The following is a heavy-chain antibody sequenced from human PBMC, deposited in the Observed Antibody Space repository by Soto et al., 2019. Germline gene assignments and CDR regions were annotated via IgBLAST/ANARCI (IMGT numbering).Heavy chain of an antibody. CDR1: GASISGFY. CDR3: VRDGTKNLRDWLDP. CDR2: IYATGTT. Sequence: SETLSLTCTVSGASISGFYWSWIRKSAGKGLEWIGRIYATGTTDYNPSLKSRVMMSVDTSKKQFSLKLRSVTAADTAVYYRVRDGTKNLRDWLDPWGQGIAVTVTS. D-gene: IGHD1-1*01. V-gene: IGHV4-4*07. J-gene: IGHJ5*02.